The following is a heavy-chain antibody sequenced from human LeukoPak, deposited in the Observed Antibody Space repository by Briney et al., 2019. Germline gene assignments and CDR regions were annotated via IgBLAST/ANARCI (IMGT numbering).Heavy chain of an antibody. CDR1: GYTLTTYY. V-gene: IGHV1-18*01. CDR3: ARDNCSGGSCYYYYGMDV. D-gene: IGHD2-15*01. CDR2: ISAYNGNT. J-gene: IGHJ6*02. Sequence: GASVKVSCKASGYTLTTYYMHWVRQAPGQGLEWMGWISAYNGNTNYAQKLQGRVTMTTDTSTSTAYMELRSLRSDDTAVYYCARDNCSGGSCYYYYGMDVWGQGTTVTVSS.